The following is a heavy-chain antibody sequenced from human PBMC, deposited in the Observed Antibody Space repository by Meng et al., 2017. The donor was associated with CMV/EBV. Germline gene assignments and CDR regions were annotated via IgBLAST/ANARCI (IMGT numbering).Heavy chain of an antibody. Sequence: GQLVQSGDEMKKPGALVKVSCTTSGFTFSDYYTHWVRQAPGQGLEWMGWVNSNNDATNYARKFQGRVSMTRDTSISTAHMELSRLMSDDTAVYYCVRSSGWSLFDYWGQGTLVTVSS. D-gene: IGHD6-19*01. CDR3: VRSSGWSLFDY. CDR2: VNSNNDAT. V-gene: IGHV1-2*02. CDR1: GFTFSDYY. J-gene: IGHJ4*02.